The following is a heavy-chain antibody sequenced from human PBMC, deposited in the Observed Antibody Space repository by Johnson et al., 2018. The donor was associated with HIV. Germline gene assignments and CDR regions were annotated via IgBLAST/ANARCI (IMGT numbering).Heavy chain of an antibody. D-gene: IGHD3-16*01. V-gene: IGHV3-30-3*01. J-gene: IGHJ3*02. CDR1: GFTFSSYA. CDR2: ISYDGSNK. Sequence: QVQLVESGGGVVQPGRSLRLSCAASGFTFSSYAMHWVRQAPGKGLEWVAVISYDGSNKYYADSVKGRFTISRDNSKNTLYLQMNSLRAEDTAVYYCARDRMSTFGDGRGGAFDIWGQGTMVTVSS. CDR3: ARDRMSTFGDGRGGAFDI.